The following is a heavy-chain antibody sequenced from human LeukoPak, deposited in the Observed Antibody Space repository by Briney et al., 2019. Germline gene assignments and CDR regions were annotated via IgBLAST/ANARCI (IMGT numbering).Heavy chain of an antibody. V-gene: IGHV3-23*01. J-gene: IGHJ4*02. CDR2: ISGSGGST. Sequence: GGSLRLSCVASGFTFSSYVMSWVRQAPGKGLEWVSAISGSGGSTYYADSVKGRFTISRDNSKNTLYLQMNSLRAEDTAVYYCAKVDIRYSSSGDDYWGQGTLVTVSS. CDR1: GFTFSSYV. CDR3: AKVDIRYSSSGDDY. D-gene: IGHD6-13*01.